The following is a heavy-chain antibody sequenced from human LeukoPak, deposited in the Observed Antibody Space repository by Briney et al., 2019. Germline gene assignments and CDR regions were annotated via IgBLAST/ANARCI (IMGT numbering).Heavy chain of an antibody. Sequence: GGSLRLSCAASGFTFDTYNFNWARQAPGKGLEWVASIRSYSSYIHYADSVKGRFTISRDDAKKSLDLQMNSLRAEDTAVYFCARYSEVYYYVDVWGAGTTVIVSS. D-gene: IGHD2-21*01. J-gene: IGHJ6*03. CDR2: IRSYSSYI. V-gene: IGHV3-21*01. CDR1: GFTFDTYN. CDR3: ARYSEVYYYVDV.